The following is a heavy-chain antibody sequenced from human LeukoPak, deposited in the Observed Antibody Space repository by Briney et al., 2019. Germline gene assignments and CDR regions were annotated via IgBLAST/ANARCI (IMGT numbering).Heavy chain of an antibody. J-gene: IGHJ6*03. CDR1: GFTFSSYS. V-gene: IGHV3-48*01. Sequence: PGGSLRLSCAASGFTFSSYSMNWVRQAPGKGLEWVSYISSSSSTIYYADSVKGRFTISRDNAKNSLYLQMNSLRAEDTAVYYCASHSGSYMSYYYYYYMDVWGKGTTVTVSS. CDR2: ISSSSSTI. CDR3: ASHSGSYMSYYYYYYMDV. D-gene: IGHD1-26*01.